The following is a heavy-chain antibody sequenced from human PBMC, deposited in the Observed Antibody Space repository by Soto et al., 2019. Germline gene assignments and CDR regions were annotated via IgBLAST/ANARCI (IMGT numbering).Heavy chain of an antibody. J-gene: IGHJ4*02. CDR3: ARDWAWELLKDTGSDY. Sequence: ASVKVSCKASGYTFTSYGISWVRQAPGQGLEWMGWISAYNGNTNYAQKLQGRFTMTTDTSTSTAYMELRSLRSDDTAVYYCARDWAWELLKDTGSDYWGQGTLVTVSS. CDR2: ISAYNGNT. CDR1: GYTFTSYG. V-gene: IGHV1-18*01. D-gene: IGHD1-26*01.